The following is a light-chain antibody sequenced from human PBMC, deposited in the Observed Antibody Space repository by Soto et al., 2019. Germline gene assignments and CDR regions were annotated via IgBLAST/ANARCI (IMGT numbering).Light chain of an antibody. V-gene: IGLV2-14*03. CDR1: HSDIGHYNF. CDR3: SSYTSGHPRFYV. Sequence: QSALTQPASVSGSPGQSITIFCTGTHSDIGHYNFVSWYQHHPGKAPKLIIYDVGSRPSGVSTRFFGSKSGNTASLAISGLQAEDEADYYCSSYTSGHPRFYVFGTGTKLTVL. CDR2: DVG. J-gene: IGLJ1*01.